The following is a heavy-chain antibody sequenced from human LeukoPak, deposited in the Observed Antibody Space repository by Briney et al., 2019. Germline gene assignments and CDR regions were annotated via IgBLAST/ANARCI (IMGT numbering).Heavy chain of an antibody. J-gene: IGHJ6*02. V-gene: IGHV1-18*01. CDR3: ARDAIVVVPAAMNSRYYYGMDV. Sequence: ASVKASCKASGYTFTSYGISWVRQAPGQGLEWMGWISAYNGNTNYAQKLQGRVTMTTDTSTSTAYMELRSLRSDDTAVYYCARDAIVVVPAAMNSRYYYGMDVWGQGTTVTVSS. CDR2: ISAYNGNT. D-gene: IGHD2-2*01. CDR1: GYTFTSYG.